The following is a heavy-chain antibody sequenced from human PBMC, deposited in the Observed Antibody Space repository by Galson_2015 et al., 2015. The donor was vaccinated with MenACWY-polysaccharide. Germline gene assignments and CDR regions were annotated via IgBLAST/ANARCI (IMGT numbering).Heavy chain of an antibody. CDR1: GFTFSSYA. Sequence: SLRLSCAASGFTFSSYAMSWVRQAPGKGLEWVSAISGSGGSTIYYADSVKGRFTISRDNAKNSLYLQMNSLRAEDTAVYYCARDHFVVVPAAISGDYYYYYCMDVWGKGTTVTVSS. J-gene: IGHJ6*03. D-gene: IGHD2-2*02. CDR2: ISGSGGSTI. V-gene: IGHV3-23*01. CDR3: ARDHFVVVPAAISGDYYYYYCMDV.